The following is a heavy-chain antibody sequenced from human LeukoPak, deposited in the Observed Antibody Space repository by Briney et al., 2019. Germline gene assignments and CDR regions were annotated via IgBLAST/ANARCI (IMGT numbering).Heavy chain of an antibody. Sequence: SQTLSLTCAISGDSVSSNSAAWNWIRQSPSRGLEWLGRTYYRSKWYNDYAVSVKSRITINPDTSKNQFSLQLNSVTAADTAVYYCARAPMVRGNGWRFRNYYYYMDVWGKGTTVTISS. CDR2: TYYRSKWYN. D-gene: IGHD3-10*01. J-gene: IGHJ6*03. CDR1: GDSVSSNSAA. CDR3: ARAPMVRGNGWRFRNYYYYMDV. V-gene: IGHV6-1*01.